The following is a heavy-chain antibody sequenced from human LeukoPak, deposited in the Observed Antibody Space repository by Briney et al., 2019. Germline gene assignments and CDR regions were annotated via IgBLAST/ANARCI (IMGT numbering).Heavy chain of an antibody. CDR3: ARDHGSGSYGMDV. CDR2: IYYSGST. J-gene: IGHJ6*02. V-gene: IGHV4-30-4*01. D-gene: IGHD3-10*01. CDR1: GGSISSGDYY. Sequence: PSQTLSPTCTVFGGSISSGDYYWNWIRQPPGKGLEWIGYIYYSGSTYYNPSLKSRVTISVDTSKNQFSLKLSSVTAADTAVYYCARDHGSGSYGMDVWGQGTSVTVSS.